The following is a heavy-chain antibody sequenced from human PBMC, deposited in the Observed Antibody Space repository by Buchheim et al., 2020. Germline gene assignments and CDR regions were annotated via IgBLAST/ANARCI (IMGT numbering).Heavy chain of an antibody. CDR3: VGWPWGSY. CDR2: IKQDGGET. V-gene: IGHV3-7*01. CDR1: GFTFSTSW. Sequence: EVQLVESGGGLVQPGGSLRLSCATSGFTFSTSWMSWIRQAPGRGLEWVANIKQDGGETYYVDSVKGRFTISRDNAPNSLYLQMNSLTAEDTAVYYCVGWPWGSYWGQGTL. D-gene: IGHD3-16*01. J-gene: IGHJ4*02.